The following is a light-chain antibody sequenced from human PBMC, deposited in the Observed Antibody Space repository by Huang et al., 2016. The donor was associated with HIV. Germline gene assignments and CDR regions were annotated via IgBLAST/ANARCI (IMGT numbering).Light chain of an antibody. CDR3: QQRNNWPLT. Sequence: PGERATLFCRASQSVSSYLAWYQQKPGQAPRLLIYDASNRATVIPARFSGSGSGTDFTLTISSLEPEDFALYYCQQRNNWPLTFGGGTKVEIK. J-gene: IGKJ4*01. V-gene: IGKV3-11*01. CDR2: DAS. CDR1: QSVSSY.